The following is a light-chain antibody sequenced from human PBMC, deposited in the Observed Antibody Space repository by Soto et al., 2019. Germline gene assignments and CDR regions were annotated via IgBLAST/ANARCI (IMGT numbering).Light chain of an antibody. CDR1: QNLGTLY. Sequence: EIVMTQSPATLSVSPGERATLSCRASQNLGTLYLAWFQQKSGQAPRLLIYSASRRDTGIPDRFTGSGSGTDFSLHIHRLEHEDFAAYFCQQYAGSTPPFGKGTKADIK. J-gene: IGKJ1*01. CDR2: SAS. V-gene: IGKV3-20*01. CDR3: QQYAGSTPP.